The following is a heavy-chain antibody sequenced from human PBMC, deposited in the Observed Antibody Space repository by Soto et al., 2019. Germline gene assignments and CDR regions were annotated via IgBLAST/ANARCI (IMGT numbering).Heavy chain of an antibody. CDR2: IYYSGST. J-gene: IGHJ1*01. CDR1: GGSISSGDYY. V-gene: IGHV4-30-4*01. CDR3: ARVRANYYDSSGYGFQH. Sequence: PSETLSLTCTVSGGSISSGDYYWSWIRQPPGKGPEWIGYIYYSGSTYYNPSLKSRVTISVDTSKNQFSLKLSSVTAADTAVYYCARVRANYYDSSGYGFQHWGQGTLVTVSS. D-gene: IGHD3-22*01.